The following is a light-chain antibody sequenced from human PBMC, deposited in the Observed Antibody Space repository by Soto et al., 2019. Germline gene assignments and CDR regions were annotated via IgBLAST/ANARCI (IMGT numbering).Light chain of an antibody. CDR1: SSDVGGYNF. Sequence: QSALTQPASVSGSPGQSITISCTGTSSDVGGYNFVSWYQQHPGKAPKLMIYEVSNRPSGVSNRFSGSKSGNTASLTISGLQGEDEADYYSSSYTRTNSRVFGGGTKLTVL. V-gene: IGLV2-14*01. CDR3: SSYTRTNSRV. J-gene: IGLJ3*02. CDR2: EVS.